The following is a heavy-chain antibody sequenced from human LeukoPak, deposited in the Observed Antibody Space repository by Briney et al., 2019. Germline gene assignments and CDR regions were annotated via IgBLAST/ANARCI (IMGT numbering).Heavy chain of an antibody. D-gene: IGHD6-13*01. J-gene: IGHJ4*02. CDR1: GFTFSTYT. Sequence: GGSLRLSCAASGFTFSTYTMNWVRQAPGKGLEWVSGISGNGGSTYYAGSVKGRFTISRDNSKNTLYLHMNSLRAEDTALYYCAKTDISSSWYLRTPLFDYWGQGTLVTVSS. V-gene: IGHV3-23*01. CDR3: AKTDISSSWYLRTPLFDY. CDR2: ISGNGGST.